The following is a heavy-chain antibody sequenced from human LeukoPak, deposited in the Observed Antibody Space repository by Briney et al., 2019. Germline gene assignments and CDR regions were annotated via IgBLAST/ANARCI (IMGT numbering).Heavy chain of an antibody. V-gene: IGHV4-59*01. D-gene: IGHD5-24*01. Sequence: SETLSLTCTVSGGSISSYYWSWIRQPPGKGLEWIGYIYYSGSTNYNPSLKSRVTISVDTSKNQFSLKLSSVTAADTAVYYCVRGSEEMAMQFDYWGQGTLVTVSS. CDR3: VRGSEEMAMQFDY. J-gene: IGHJ4*02. CDR2: IYYSGST. CDR1: GGSISSYY.